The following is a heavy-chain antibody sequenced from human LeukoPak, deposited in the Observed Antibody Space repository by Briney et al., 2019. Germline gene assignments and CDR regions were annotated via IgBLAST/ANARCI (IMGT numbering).Heavy chain of an antibody. CDR1: GGSISSGGYY. J-gene: IGHJ4*02. D-gene: IGHD1-14*01. V-gene: IGHV4-31*03. Sequence: SSETLSLTCTVSGGSISSGGYYWSWIRQHPGKGLEWIGYIYYSGSTYYNPSLKSRVTISVDTSKNQFSLKLSSVTAADTAVYYCARAPRRFTGYFDYWGQGTLVTVSS. CDR2: IYYSGST. CDR3: ARAPRRFTGYFDY.